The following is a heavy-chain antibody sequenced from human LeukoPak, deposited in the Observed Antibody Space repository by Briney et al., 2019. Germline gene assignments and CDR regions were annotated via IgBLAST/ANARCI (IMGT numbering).Heavy chain of an antibody. Sequence: SVKVSCKASGGTFSSYSITWLRQAPGQGLEWMGGIMPLFNTANYAQQFQGRVTITTDESTSTAYMELSSLRFEDTAMYYCARVDRYHYYLDVWGKGTTVTVSS. V-gene: IGHV1-69*05. CDR3: ARVDRYHYYLDV. J-gene: IGHJ6*03. CDR1: GGTFSSYS. CDR2: IMPLFNTA.